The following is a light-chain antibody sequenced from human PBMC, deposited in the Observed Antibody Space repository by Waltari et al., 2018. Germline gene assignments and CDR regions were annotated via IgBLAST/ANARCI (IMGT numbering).Light chain of an antibody. J-gene: IGKJ4*01. CDR3: QQYGTPLS. CDR2: GTS. V-gene: IGKV3-20*01. CDR1: QSVTVDTVGTDR. Sequence: EIVLTPSPGTLSLSAGDRPTLFCRARQSVTVDTVGTDRVAWYQQKPGQAPRLLIYGTSNRAPGVPDRFSGSGSGTDFTLRISRLEPEDFAVYFCQQYGTPLSFGGGTKVEIK.